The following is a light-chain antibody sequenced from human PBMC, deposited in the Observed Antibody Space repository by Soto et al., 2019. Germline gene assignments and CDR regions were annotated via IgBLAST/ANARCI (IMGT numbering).Light chain of an antibody. CDR1: SSDIGGYNY. CDR2: EVS. CDR3: SSYTSSSTRV. V-gene: IGLV2-14*01. Sequence: QSVLTQPASVSGSPGQSITISCTGTSSDIGGYNYVSWYQQYPGKAPKLMIYEVSNRPSGVSNRFSGSKSGNTASLTISGLQAEDEADYYCSSYTSSSTRVFGSGTKGTVL. J-gene: IGLJ1*01.